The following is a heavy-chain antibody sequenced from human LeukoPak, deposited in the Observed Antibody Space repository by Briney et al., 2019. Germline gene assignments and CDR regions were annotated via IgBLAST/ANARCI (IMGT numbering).Heavy chain of an antibody. CDR2: IKQDGSEK. CDR1: GSTFSSYW. CDR3: ARDECSGGSCYSFDY. J-gene: IGHJ4*02. Sequence: GGSLRLSCAASGSTFSSYWMSWVRQAPGKGLEWVANIKQDGSEKYYVDSVKGRFTISRDNAKNSLYLQMNSLRAEDTAVYYCARDECSGGSCYSFDYWGQGTLVTVSS. D-gene: IGHD2-15*01. V-gene: IGHV3-7*01.